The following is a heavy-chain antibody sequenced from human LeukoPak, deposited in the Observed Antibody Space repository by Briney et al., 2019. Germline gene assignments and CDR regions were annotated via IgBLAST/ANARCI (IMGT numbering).Heavy chain of an antibody. J-gene: IGHJ4*02. V-gene: IGHV3-74*01. Sequence: PGGSLRLSCAASGFTFSSYWMHWVRQAPGKGLLWVSRIYTDETTTAYTDSVKGRFTISRDNAKNTLYLQMNSLRAEDTAVYYCARAHRLRFLEWLLLGVGLDYWGQGTLVTVSS. CDR3: ARAHRLRFLEWLLLGVGLDY. D-gene: IGHD3-3*01. CDR1: GFTFSSYW. CDR2: IYTDETTT.